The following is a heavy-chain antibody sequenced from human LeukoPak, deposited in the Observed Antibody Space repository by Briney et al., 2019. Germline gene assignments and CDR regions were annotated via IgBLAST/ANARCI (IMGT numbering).Heavy chain of an antibody. CDR2: INPSGGTT. Sequence: ASVKVSCKASGYTFTSYHMHWVRQAPGQGLEWMGIINPSGGTTDYAQKFRGRVTMTRDMSTSTVYMELSSLRSEDTAVYYCARERGSGSEIDYWGQGTLVTVSS. V-gene: IGHV1-46*01. J-gene: IGHJ4*02. CDR1: GYTFTSYH. CDR3: ARERGSGSEIDY. D-gene: IGHD3-10*01.